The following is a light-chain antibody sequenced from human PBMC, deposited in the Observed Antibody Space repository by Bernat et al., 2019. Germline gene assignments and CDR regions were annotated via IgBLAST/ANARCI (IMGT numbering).Light chain of an antibody. Sequence: DIAMTQSPLSLPVTPGEPASISCRSSQSLLQSNGYNYLDWYLQKPGQPPQLLIHLVSHRASGVPDRFSGSGSGTDFTLKITRVEAEDVGVYYCMQPLQTPYTFGQGTKLEIK. V-gene: IGKV2-28*01. CDR1: QSLLQSNGYNY. J-gene: IGKJ2*01. CDR3: MQPLQTPYT. CDR2: LVS.